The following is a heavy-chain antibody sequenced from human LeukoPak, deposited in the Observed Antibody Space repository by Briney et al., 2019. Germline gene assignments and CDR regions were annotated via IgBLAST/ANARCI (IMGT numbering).Heavy chain of an antibody. CDR1: GGSISSYY. V-gene: IGHV4-4*07. CDR3: ARETYYYDSSGYYSWFDP. D-gene: IGHD3-22*01. J-gene: IGHJ5*02. Sequence: SEALSLTCTVSGGSISSYYWSWIRQPAGKGLEWIGRIYTSRSTNYNPSLKSRVTMSVDTSKNQFSLKLSSVTAADTAVYYCARETYYYDSSGYYSWFDPWGQGTLVTVSS. CDR2: IYTSRST.